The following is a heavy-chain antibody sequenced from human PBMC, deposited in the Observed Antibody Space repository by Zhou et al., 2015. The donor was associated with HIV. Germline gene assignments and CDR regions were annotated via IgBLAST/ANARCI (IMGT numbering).Heavy chain of an antibody. CDR2: ISWNSGSI. D-gene: IGHD3-3*01. V-gene: IGHV3-9*01. CDR1: GFTFDDYA. J-gene: IGHJ5*02. Sequence: EVQLVESGGGLVQPGRSLRLSCAASGFTFDDYAMHWVRQAPGKGLEWVSGISWNSGSIGYADSVKGRFTISRDNAKNSLYLQMNSLRAEDTALYYCAKEFLEWSFANWFDPWGQGTLVTVSS. CDR3: AKEFLEWSFANWFDP.